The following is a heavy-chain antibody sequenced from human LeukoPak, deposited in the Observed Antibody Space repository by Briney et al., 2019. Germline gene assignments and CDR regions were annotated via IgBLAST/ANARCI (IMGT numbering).Heavy chain of an antibody. CDR3: ARGEVAHDYYYYMDV. CDR1: GGTFSSYA. Sequence: SVKVSCTASGGTFSSYAISWVRQAPGQGLEWMGGINPIFGTANYAQKFQGRVTITTDESTSTAYMELSSLRSEDTAVYYCARGEVAHDYYYYMDVWGKGTTVTVSS. V-gene: IGHV1-69*05. J-gene: IGHJ6*03. D-gene: IGHD1-26*01. CDR2: INPIFGTA.